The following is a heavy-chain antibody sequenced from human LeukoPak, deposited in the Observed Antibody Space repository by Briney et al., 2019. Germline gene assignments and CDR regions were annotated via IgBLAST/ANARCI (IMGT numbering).Heavy chain of an antibody. CDR3: GRDRCGSGSCYTGWFDP. Sequence: ASLKVSCKASGHTFTGYYIHWLPLALAHAFACISWFNPRNGGTQYGQQFQGRVTMAMDTSISPVYMQLSRLRFDPTAVYYCGRDRCGSGSCYTGWFDPWGQGTLVTVSS. V-gene: IGHV1-2*02. J-gene: IGHJ5*02. CDR2: FNPRNGGT. D-gene: IGHD2-2*02. CDR1: GHTFTGYY.